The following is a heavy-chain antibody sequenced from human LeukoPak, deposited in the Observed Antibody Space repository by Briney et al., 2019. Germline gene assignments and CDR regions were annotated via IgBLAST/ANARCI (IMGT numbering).Heavy chain of an antibody. CDR3: TRATIPAAGIDY. CDR2: ISTYTGDT. Sequence: ASVEVSCKASGYTFTRYGVSWVRQAPGQGLEWMGWISTYTGDTNYAQKLQGRLTMTTDTSASTAFMELRSLTSDDTAVYYCTRATIPAAGIDYWGQGTLVTVSS. CDR1: GYTFTRYG. V-gene: IGHV1-18*01. J-gene: IGHJ4*02. D-gene: IGHD6-13*01.